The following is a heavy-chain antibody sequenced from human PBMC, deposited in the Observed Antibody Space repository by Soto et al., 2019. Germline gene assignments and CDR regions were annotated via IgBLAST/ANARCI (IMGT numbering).Heavy chain of an antibody. D-gene: IGHD4-17*01. CDR3: ARAGNYGDYVY. CDR1: GVSISSYY. J-gene: IGHJ4*02. V-gene: IGHV4-59*01. CDR2: IYYSGST. Sequence: PSETLSLTCTVSGVSISSYYWSWIRQPPGKGLEWIGYIYYSGSTNYNPSLKSRVTISVDTSKNQFSLKLSSVTAADTAVYYCARAGNYGDYVYWGQGTLVTVSS.